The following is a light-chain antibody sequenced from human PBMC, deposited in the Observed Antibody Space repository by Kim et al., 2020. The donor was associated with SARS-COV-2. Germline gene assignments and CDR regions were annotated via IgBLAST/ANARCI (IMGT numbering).Light chain of an antibody. V-gene: IGLV3-21*04. J-gene: IGLJ2*01. CDR3: QVWDSSSDHVV. CDR1: NIGSKS. Sequence: APGKAAGITCGGNNIGSKSVHWYQQKPGQAPVLVIYYDSDRPSGIPERFSGSNSGNTATLTISRGEAGDEADYYCQVWDSSSDHVVFGGGTQLTVL. CDR2: YDS.